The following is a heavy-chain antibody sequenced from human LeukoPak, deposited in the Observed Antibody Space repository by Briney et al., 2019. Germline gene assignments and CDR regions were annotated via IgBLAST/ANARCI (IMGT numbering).Heavy chain of an antibody. V-gene: IGHV4-34*01. CDR2: INHSGST. J-gene: IGHJ3*02. CDR1: GGSFSGYY. D-gene: IGHD6-19*01. CDR3: ARGGSSGWFLYAFDI. Sequence: SETLSLTCAVYGGSFSGYYWSWIRQPPGKGLEWIGEINHSGSTNYNPSLKSRVTISVDTSKNQFSLKLSSVTAADTAVYCCARGGSSGWFLYAFDIWGQGTMVTVSS.